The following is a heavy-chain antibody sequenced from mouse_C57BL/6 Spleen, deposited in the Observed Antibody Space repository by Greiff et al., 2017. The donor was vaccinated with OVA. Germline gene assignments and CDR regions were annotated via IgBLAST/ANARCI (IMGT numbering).Heavy chain of an antibody. D-gene: IGHD1-1*01. J-gene: IGHJ2*01. Sequence: DVMLVESGGGLVKPGGSLKLSCAASGFTFSDYGMHWVRQAPEKGLEWVAYISSGSITIYYADTVKGRFTISRDNAKNTLFLQMTSLRSEDTAMYYCATGYYYGPTFDYWGQGTTLTVSS. CDR2: ISSGSITI. V-gene: IGHV5-17*01. CDR3: ATGYYYGPTFDY. CDR1: GFTFSDYG.